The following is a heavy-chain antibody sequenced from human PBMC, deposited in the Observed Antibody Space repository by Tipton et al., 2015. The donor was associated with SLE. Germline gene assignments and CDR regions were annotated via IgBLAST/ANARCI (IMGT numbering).Heavy chain of an antibody. Sequence: TLSLTCTVNVGSFSGYYWSWIRQTPGKGLEWIGSVHYSGDTYYNPSLGSRVALSVDTSKNQFSLSLSSVTAADTAVYYCAKHLTTIPIDYWGQGILVTVSS. CDR3: AKHLTTIPIDY. D-gene: IGHD2-21*02. CDR2: VHYSGDT. J-gene: IGHJ4*02. V-gene: IGHV4-59*04. CDR1: VGSFSGYY.